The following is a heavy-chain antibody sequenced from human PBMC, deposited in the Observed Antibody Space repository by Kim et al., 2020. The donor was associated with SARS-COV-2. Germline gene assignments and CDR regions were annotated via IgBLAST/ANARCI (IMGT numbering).Heavy chain of an antibody. D-gene: IGHD3-22*01. V-gene: IGHV4-39*01. Sequence: TSYHPSLKSRVTISVDTSKNQFSLKLSSVTAADTAVYYCASSGYYGYFDYWGQGTLVTVSS. CDR2: T. CDR3: ASSGYYGYFDY. J-gene: IGHJ4*02.